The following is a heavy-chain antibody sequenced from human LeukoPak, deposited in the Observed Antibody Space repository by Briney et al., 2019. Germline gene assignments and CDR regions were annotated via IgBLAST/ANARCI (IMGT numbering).Heavy chain of an antibody. CDR1: GFTFSNAW. V-gene: IGHV3-15*01. CDR3: TTAIYYDSSGFPTYFDS. CDR2: IKSKSDGGTT. D-gene: IGHD3-22*01. Sequence: GGSLRLSCAASGFTFSNAWMSWVRQAPGKGLEWVGRIKSKSDGGTTDLDARVKGRDSISRDNSKNTLYLQMNRLKTEDTAVYYSTTAIYYDSSGFPTYFDSWGQGTPVALSS. J-gene: IGHJ4*02.